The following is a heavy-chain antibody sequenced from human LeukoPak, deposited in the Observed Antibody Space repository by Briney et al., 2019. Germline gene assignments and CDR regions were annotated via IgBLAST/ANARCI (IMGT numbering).Heavy chain of an antibody. CDR2: FYSGGST. CDR1: GFTVSSNY. J-gene: IGHJ4*02. CDR3: ARVKMILAYYDY. V-gene: IGHV3-53*01. Sequence: GGSLRLSCTASGFTVSSNYMSWVRQAPGKGLEWVSVFYSGGSTYYADSVKGRFTISRDSSKNTLYLQMNSLRAEDTAVYYCARVKMILAYYDYWGQGTLVTVSS. D-gene: IGHD2-8*02.